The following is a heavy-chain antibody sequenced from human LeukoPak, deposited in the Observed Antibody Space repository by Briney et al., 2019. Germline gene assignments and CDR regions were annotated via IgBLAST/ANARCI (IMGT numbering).Heavy chain of an antibody. CDR2: IYVTGST. D-gene: IGHD1-7*01. CDR1: GASISSYY. J-gene: IGHJ5*02. V-gene: IGHV4-4*07. CDR3: ARDSGTTGEVKFDP. Sequence: KASETLSLTCTVSGASISSYYWSWIRQPAGKALEWIGRIYVTGSTTYNPSLESRVTMSLDTSNNHFSLKLRSVTAADTAVYYCARDSGTTGEVKFDPWGQGTLVTVSS.